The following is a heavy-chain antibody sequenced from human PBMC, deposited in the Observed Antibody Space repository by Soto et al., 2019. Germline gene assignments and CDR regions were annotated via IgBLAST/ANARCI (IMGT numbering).Heavy chain of an antibody. J-gene: IGHJ4*02. CDR3: ASLRVPTITLVHY. Sequence: QLQLQESGPGLVKPSETLSLTCTVSGGSISSSSYYWGWIRQPPGKGLEWIGSIYYSGSTYYNPSLKSRVTLPVATSDNRFSLKRSSVTAADTAVYYCASLRVPTITLVHYWGQGTLVTVSS. CDR1: GGSISSSSYY. V-gene: IGHV4-39*01. CDR2: IYYSGST. D-gene: IGHD5-12*01.